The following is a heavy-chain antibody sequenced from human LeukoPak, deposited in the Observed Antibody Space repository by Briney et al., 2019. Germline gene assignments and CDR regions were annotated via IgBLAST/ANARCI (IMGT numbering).Heavy chain of an antibody. J-gene: IGHJ4*02. D-gene: IGHD3-10*01. V-gene: IGHV3-48*03. Sequence: GGSLRLSCAASGFTFSSYEMNWVREAPGQGLEWVSHISSSGSTIYYADSVKGRFTISRDNAKHSLYLQMNSLRAEDTAVYYCARVPRPMVRGVIKDDYWGQGTLVTVSS. CDR3: ARVPRPMVRGVIKDDY. CDR2: ISSSGSTI. CDR1: GFTFSSYE.